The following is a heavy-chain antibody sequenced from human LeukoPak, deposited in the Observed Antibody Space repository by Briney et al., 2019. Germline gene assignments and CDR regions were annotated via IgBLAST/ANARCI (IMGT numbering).Heavy chain of an antibody. D-gene: IGHD6-19*01. CDR3: ARAMSSGLDY. J-gene: IGHJ4*02. V-gene: IGHV3-7*01. Sequence: GGSLRLSCAASGFAFSSYWMSWVRQAPGKGLEWVANIKQDGSEKYYVDSVEGRFTISRDNAKNSLYLQMNSLRAGDTAVYYCARAMSSGLDYWGQGTLVTVSS. CDR1: GFAFSSYW. CDR2: IKQDGSEK.